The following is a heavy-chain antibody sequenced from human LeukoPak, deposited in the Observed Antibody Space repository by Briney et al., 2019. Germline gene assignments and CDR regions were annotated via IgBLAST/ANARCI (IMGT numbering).Heavy chain of an antibody. D-gene: IGHD2-2*01. CDR2: INHSGST. CDR3: ARVPIVVVPAAMYVYGMDV. Sequence: SETLSPTCAVYGGSFSGYYWSWIRQPPGKGLEWIGEINHSGSTNYNPSLKSRVTISVDTSKNQFSLKLSSVTAADTAVYYCARVPIVVVPAAMYVYGMDVWGKGTTVTVSS. CDR1: GGSFSGYY. V-gene: IGHV4-34*01. J-gene: IGHJ6*04.